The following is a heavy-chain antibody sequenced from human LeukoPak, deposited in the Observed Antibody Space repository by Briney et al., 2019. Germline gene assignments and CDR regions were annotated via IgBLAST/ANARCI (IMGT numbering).Heavy chain of an antibody. CDR3: ARVGSYYDFWSGYFDY. D-gene: IGHD3-3*01. V-gene: IGHV4-34*01. Sequence: SETLSLTCAVYGGSFSGYYWSWVRQPPGKGLEWIVEINHSGSTNYNPSLKSRVTISVDTSKNQFSLKLSSVTATDTAVYYCARVGSYYDFWSGYFDYWGQGTLVTVSS. CDR1: GGSFSGYY. J-gene: IGHJ4*02. CDR2: INHSGST.